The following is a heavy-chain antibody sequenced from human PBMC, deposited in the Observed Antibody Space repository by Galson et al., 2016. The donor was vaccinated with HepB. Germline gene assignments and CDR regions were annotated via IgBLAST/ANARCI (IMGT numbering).Heavy chain of an antibody. J-gene: IGHJ4*01. D-gene: IGHD3-10*01. V-gene: IGHV6-1*01. CDR2: TFYRSKWYY. CDR3: ARGGLVRGAHGGSFDS. CDR1: GDSVSSTSAG. Sequence: CAISGDSVSSTSAGWSWVSQSPSRGLEWLGRTFYRSKWYYDYAISVRSRITINPDTSKNQFSLQLISVTPEDTAVYYCARGGLVRGAHGGSFDSWGQGTLVTVAS.